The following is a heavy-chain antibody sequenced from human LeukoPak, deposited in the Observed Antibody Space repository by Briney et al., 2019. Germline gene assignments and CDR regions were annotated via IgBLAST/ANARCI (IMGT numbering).Heavy chain of an antibody. Sequence: SGPTLVNPTQTLTLTCTFSGFSLSGVGVGWIRQPPGKALEWLALIYWSDDRRYSPSLKSRLTVTKDTSKNQVVLTMTNMDPADTATYYCAHLIPTRPAGFDHWGQGALVTVSS. V-gene: IGHV2-5*01. D-gene: IGHD6-6*01. CDR1: GFSLSGVG. CDR2: IYWSDDR. J-gene: IGHJ4*02. CDR3: AHLIPTRPAGFDH.